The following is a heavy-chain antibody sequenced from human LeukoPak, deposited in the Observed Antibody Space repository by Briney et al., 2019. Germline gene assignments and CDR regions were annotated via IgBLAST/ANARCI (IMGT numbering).Heavy chain of an antibody. J-gene: IGHJ4*02. CDR2: INHSGST. D-gene: IGHD3-10*01. CDR3: ARGPTMVRLNY. Sequence: PSETLSLTCAVYGGSFSGYYWSWIRQPPGKGLEWIGEINHSGSTNYNPSLKSRVTISVDTSKNQFSLKLSSVTAADTAAYYCARGPTMVRLNYWGQGTLVTVSS. CDR1: GGSFSGYY. V-gene: IGHV4-34*01.